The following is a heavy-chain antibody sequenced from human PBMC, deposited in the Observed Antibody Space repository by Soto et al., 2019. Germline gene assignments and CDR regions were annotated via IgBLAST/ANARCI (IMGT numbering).Heavy chain of an antibody. J-gene: IGHJ4*02. D-gene: IGHD6-13*01. CDR3: ARGGPAAGFDL. V-gene: IGHV1-8*01. CDR2: MKPKTGGS. Sequence: ASVKVSCKASGYTFTTNDINWVRQASGQGLEWMGWMKPKTGGSGSAQEFQGRITMTRDTATSTAYMELSSLRSEDTAVYYCARGGPAAGFDLWGQGTLVTVSS. CDR1: GYTFTTND.